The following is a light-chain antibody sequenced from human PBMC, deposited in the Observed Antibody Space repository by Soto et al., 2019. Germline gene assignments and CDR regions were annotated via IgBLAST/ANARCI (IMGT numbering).Light chain of an antibody. CDR3: QAWDSSTAVV. CDR1: KLGDKY. Sequence: SYELTQPPSVSVSPGQTVIITCSGDKLGDKYACWYQQKPGQSPVLVIYQDSKRPSGIPERFSGSNSGNTATLTISGTQAMDEADYYCQAWDSSTAVVFGGGTKLTVL. V-gene: IGLV3-1*01. J-gene: IGLJ2*01. CDR2: QDS.